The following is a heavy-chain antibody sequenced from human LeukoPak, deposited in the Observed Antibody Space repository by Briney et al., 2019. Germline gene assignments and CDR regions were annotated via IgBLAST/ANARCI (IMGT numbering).Heavy chain of an antibody. D-gene: IGHD6-19*01. J-gene: IGHJ4*02. CDR1: GFTFSSYA. CDR2: ISYDGSNK. Sequence: PGRSLRLSCAASGFTFSSYAMHWVRPAPGKGLEWVAVISYDGSNKNYEDSVKGRFTISRDNSKNTLYLQMNSLRAEDTAVYYCARSIAVAGDDLDYGGQGTLVTVSS. CDR3: ARSIAVAGDDLDY. V-gene: IGHV3-30-3*01.